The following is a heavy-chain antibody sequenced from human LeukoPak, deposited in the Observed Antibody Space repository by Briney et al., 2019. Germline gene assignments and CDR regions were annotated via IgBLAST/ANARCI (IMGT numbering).Heavy chain of an antibody. CDR1: GGSISSYY. D-gene: IGHD1-26*01. J-gene: IGHJ4*02. V-gene: IGHV4-59*08. CDR2: IYYSGST. CDR3: ARQGGVGARYIFDY. Sequence: SETLSLTCTVSGGSISSYYWSWIRQPPGKGLEWIGYIYYSGSTNYNPSLKSRVTISVDTSKNQFSLKLSSVTAADTAVYYCARQGGVGARYIFDYWGQGTLVTVSS.